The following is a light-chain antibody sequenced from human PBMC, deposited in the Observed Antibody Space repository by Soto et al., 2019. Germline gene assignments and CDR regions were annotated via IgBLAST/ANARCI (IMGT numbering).Light chain of an antibody. J-gene: IGLJ1*01. CDR2: GNT. V-gene: IGLV1-40*01. CDR3: QSYDSSLSGYV. Sequence: QSVLTQPPSVSGAPGQMVSISCTGSRSNIGARYDVHWYQQLPGTAPKLIIYGNTNRPSGVPDRFSGSKSGTSASLAITGLQAEDEADYYCQSYDSSLSGYVFGTGTKVTVL. CDR1: RSNIGARYD.